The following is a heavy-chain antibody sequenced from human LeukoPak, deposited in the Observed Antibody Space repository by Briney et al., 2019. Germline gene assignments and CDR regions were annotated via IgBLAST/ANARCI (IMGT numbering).Heavy chain of an antibody. V-gene: IGHV3-73*01. D-gene: IGHD6-19*01. CDR1: GFTFSGSA. J-gene: IGHJ4*02. CDR2: IRSKANSYAT. Sequence: SGGSLRLSCAASGFTFSGSAMHWVRQASGKGLEWVGRIRSKANSYATAYAASVKGRFTISRDDSKNTAYLQMNSLKTEDTAVYYCTSGGGWPDYWGQGTLVTVSS. CDR3: TSGGGWPDY.